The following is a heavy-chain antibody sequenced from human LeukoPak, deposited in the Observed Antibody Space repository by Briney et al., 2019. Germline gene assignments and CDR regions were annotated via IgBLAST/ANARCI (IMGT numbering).Heavy chain of an antibody. V-gene: IGHV4-59*12. CDR1: GGSISSYY. D-gene: IGHD3-22*01. CDR3: ARDASGGYYYDSSGYYYHPRYFDL. J-gene: IGHJ2*01. Sequence: SETLSLTCTVSGGSISSYYWSWIRQPPGKGLEWIGYIYYSGSTYYNPSLKSRVTISVDTSKNQFSLKLSSVTAADTAVYYCARDASGGYYYDSSGYYYHPRYFDLWGRGTLVTVSS. CDR2: IYYSGST.